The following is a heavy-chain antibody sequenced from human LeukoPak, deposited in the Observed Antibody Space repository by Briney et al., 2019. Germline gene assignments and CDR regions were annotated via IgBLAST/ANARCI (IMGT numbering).Heavy chain of an antibody. V-gene: IGHV4-34*01. CDR2: INHGGST. J-gene: IGHJ4*02. Sequence: PSETLSLTCAVYGGSFSGYYWSWIRQPSGKGLEWIGEINHGGSTNYNPSLKSRVTISVDTSKNQFSLKLSSVTAADTAVYYCARGKWELLAFDYWGQGTLVTVSS. CDR3: ARGKWELLAFDY. D-gene: IGHD1-26*01. CDR1: GGSFSGYY.